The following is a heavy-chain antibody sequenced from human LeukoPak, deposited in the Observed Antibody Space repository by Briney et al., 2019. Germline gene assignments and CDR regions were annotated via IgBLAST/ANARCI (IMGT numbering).Heavy chain of an antibody. D-gene: IGHD1-7*01. CDR2: IYYGGTT. V-gene: IGHV4-4*02. Sequence: KTSETLSLTCVVSGGSISSPNYWTWVRQPPGKGLEWIGEIYYGGTTHYNPSLKSRVTMSVDISNNQFSLTLTSVTAADTAVYYCARGLNYDLDPWGQGTLVTVSS. CDR1: GGSISSPNY. J-gene: IGHJ5*02. CDR3: ARGLNYDLDP.